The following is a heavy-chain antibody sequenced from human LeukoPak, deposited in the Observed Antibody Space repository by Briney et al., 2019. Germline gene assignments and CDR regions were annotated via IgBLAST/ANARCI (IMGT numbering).Heavy chain of an antibody. CDR2: IDPSDSYT. V-gene: IGHV5-10-1*01. Sequence: GESLKISCKGSGYSFTSYWISWVRQMPGKGLEWMGRIDPSDSYTNYSPSFQGHVTISADKSISTAYLQWSSLKASDTAVYYCATSARSIFGVVIEINYYGMDVWGQGTTVTVSS. CDR1: GYSFTSYW. J-gene: IGHJ6*02. D-gene: IGHD3-3*01. CDR3: ATSARSIFGVVIEINYYGMDV.